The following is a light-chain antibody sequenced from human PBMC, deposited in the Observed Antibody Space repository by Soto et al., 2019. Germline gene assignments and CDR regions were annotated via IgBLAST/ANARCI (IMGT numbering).Light chain of an antibody. CDR1: SSNIGAGYG. CDR2: GNS. Sequence: QSVLAQLPSVSGAPGQRVTISCTGSSSNIGAGYGVHWYQQLPGTAPKLLIYGNSNRPSGVPDRFSGSKSGTSASLAITGLQAEDEADYHCQSYDSSLSGWVFGGGTKLTVL. V-gene: IGLV1-40*01. CDR3: QSYDSSLSGWV. J-gene: IGLJ3*02.